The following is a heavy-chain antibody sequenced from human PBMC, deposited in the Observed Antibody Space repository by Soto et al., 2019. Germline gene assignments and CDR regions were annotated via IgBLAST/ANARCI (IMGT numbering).Heavy chain of an antibody. CDR3: ARGPSLLWFGDNPRYSYFDY. J-gene: IGHJ4*02. V-gene: IGHV4-34*01. CDR1: GGSFSGYY. D-gene: IGHD3-10*01. CDR2: INHSGST. Sequence: QVQLQQWGAGLLKPSETLSLTCAVYGGSFSGYYWSWIRQPPGKGLEWIGEINHSGSTNYNPSLKSRVTISVDTSKNQFSLKLSSVTAADTAVYYCARGPSLLWFGDNPRYSYFDYWGQGTLVTVSS.